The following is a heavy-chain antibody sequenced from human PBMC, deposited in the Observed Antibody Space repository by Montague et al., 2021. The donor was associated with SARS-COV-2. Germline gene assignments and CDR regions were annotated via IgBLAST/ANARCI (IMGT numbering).Heavy chain of an antibody. V-gene: IGHV4-30-4*08. CDR1: GGAINRGDYY. CDR2: IYSTEDT. D-gene: IGHD2-21*02. Sequence: TLSLTCTVSGGAINRGDYYWTWIRQPPGKGLEWIGNIYSTEDTSYSPSLKGRVGISLDTSKNQVSLNLRSVAAADTAVYYCAREVVHVDVLTDIPKILYYGLDVWGQGTTVVVSS. CDR3: AREVVHVDVLTDIPKILYYGLDV. J-gene: IGHJ6*02.